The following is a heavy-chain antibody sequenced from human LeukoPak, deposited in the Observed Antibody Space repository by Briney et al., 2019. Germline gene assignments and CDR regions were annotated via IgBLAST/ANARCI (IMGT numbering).Heavy chain of an antibody. D-gene: IGHD3-16*01. CDR1: GGSISSSTYY. J-gene: IGHJ4*02. CDR2: IYYSGST. V-gene: IGHV4-39*01. Sequence: PSETLSPTCTVSGGSISSSTYYWGWIRRPPGKGLEWIGSIYYSGSTYYNPSLKSRVTVSVDTSKNQFSLNLSSVTAADTAVYYCVRGSTLRHYQYWGQGTLVTVSS. CDR3: VRGSTLRHYQY.